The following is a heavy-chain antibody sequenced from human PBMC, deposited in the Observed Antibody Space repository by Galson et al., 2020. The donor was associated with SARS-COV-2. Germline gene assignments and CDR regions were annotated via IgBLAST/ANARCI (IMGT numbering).Heavy chain of an antibody. Sequence: GGSLRLSCAASGFTFSSYGMHWVRQAPGKGLEWVAVIWYDGSNKYYADSVKGRFTISRDNSKNTLYLQMNSLRAEDTAVYYCARDQHVVPAAMSGYGDQTGANLYYYYGRDVWCQGTTVTVSS. J-gene: IGHJ6*02. CDR1: GFTFSSYG. V-gene: IGHV3-33*01. D-gene: IGHD2-2*01. CDR2: IWYDGSNK. CDR3: ARDQHVVPAAMSGYGDQTGANLYYYYGRDV.